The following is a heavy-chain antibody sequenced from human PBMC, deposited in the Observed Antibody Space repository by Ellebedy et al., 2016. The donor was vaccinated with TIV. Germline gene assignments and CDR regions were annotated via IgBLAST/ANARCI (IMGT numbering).Heavy chain of an antibody. CDR2: ISSSSSTI. V-gene: IGHV3-48*02. CDR1: GFTFSSYS. Sequence: GGSLRLXCAASGFTFSSYSMNWVRQAPGKGLEWVSSISSSSSTIYYADSVKGRFTISRDNAKNSLYLQMNSLRDEDTAVYYCARDWESRDSDYYGMDVWGQGTTVTVSS. D-gene: IGHD3-16*01. CDR3: ARDWESRDSDYYGMDV. J-gene: IGHJ6*02.